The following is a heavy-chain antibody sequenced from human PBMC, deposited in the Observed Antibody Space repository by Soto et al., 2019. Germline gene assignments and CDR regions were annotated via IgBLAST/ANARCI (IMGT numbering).Heavy chain of an antibody. CDR3: ARVLRGWFDP. Sequence: LSLTFAVSCGSITVANWWTWVRQPPGGGLEWIGEISHSGITNYKASLKSRVTMSVDKTKNDVSLKLTSVTAADTAVYYCARVLRGWFDPWGQGTPVTVSS. CDR1: CGSITVANW. V-gene: IGHV4-4*02. CDR2: ISHSGIT. J-gene: IGHJ5*02.